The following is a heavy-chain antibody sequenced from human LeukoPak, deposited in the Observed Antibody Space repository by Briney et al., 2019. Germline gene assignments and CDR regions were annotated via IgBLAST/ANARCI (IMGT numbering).Heavy chain of an antibody. Sequence: PSGTLSLTCAVSGGSISSSNWWSWVRQPPGKGLEWIGEIYHSGSTNYNPSLKSRVTISVDTSKNQFSLKLSSVTAADTAVYYCARRAVAGNRPYYYYYYMDVWGKGTTVTVSS. J-gene: IGHJ6*03. CDR1: GGSISSSNW. CDR3: ARRAVAGNRPYYYYYYMDV. V-gene: IGHV4-4*02. CDR2: IYHSGST. D-gene: IGHD6-19*01.